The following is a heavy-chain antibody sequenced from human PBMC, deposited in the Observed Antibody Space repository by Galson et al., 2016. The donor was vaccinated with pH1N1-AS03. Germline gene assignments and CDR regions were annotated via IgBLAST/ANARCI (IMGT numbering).Heavy chain of an antibody. CDR2: ISATGGNT. D-gene: IGHD3-22*01. J-gene: IGHJ3*01. V-gene: IGHV3-23*01. Sequence: SLRLSCAASGFIFKIDAMSWVRQAPGKGLEWVSVISATGGNTYYADSVKGRFTISRDNSKNTVSLQMNSLRAEDTAVYYCAKGGRYYDSLIDFWGQGITVTVSS. CDR1: GFIFKIDA. CDR3: AKGGRYYDSLIDF.